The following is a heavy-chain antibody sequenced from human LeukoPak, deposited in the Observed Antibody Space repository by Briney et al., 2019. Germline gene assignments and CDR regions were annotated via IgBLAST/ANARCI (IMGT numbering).Heavy chain of an antibody. CDR3: ARIPGSGTYAPRDAFDI. CDR2: IYYSGST. D-gene: IGHD3-10*01. Sequence: SETLSLTCTVSGGSISSSSYYWAWIRQSPGKGLEWIANIYYSGSTYYNPSLNSRVTISVDTSRNQFSLKLSSVTAADTAVYYCARIPGSGTYAPRDAFDIWGQGTMVTVSS. J-gene: IGHJ3*02. CDR1: GGSISSSSYY. V-gene: IGHV4-39*07.